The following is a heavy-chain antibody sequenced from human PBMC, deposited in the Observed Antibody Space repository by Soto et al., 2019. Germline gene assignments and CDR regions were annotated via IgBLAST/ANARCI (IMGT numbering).Heavy chain of an antibody. V-gene: IGHV3-53*01. Sequence: GGSLRLSCAASGFTVSSNYMTWVRQAPGKGLEWVSLIYSGGSTYYADSVKGRFTISRDNSKNTLYLQMNSLRAEDTAVYYCAKAVLYYDILTGYDYWGQGTLVTVSS. CDR3: AKAVLYYDILTGYDY. CDR2: IYSGGST. J-gene: IGHJ4*02. CDR1: GFTVSSNY. D-gene: IGHD3-9*01.